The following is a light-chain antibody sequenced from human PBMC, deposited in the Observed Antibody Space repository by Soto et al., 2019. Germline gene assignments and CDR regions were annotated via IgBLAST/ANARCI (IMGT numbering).Light chain of an antibody. CDR3: QQSNNWPPLT. Sequence: EIVMTQSPATLSVSPGERATLSCRSSQTVGRNLAWYQQKPGQAPRLLFYGASTRATGIPARFSGSGSETDFSLTISSLQIEDFALYYCQQSNNWPPLTFGGGTKVDIK. CDR2: GAS. V-gene: IGKV3-15*01. J-gene: IGKJ4*01. CDR1: QTVGRN.